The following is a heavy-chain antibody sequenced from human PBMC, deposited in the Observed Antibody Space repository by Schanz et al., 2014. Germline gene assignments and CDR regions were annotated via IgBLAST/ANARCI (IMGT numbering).Heavy chain of an antibody. J-gene: IGHJ4*02. CDR2: ISSDGSKK. V-gene: IGHV3-30*18. CDR3: AKDLHSNSGNYYSYYFDS. D-gene: IGHD3-10*01. CDR1: GFNFANHA. Sequence: VQLVESGGGVVQPGGSLRLSCAASGFNFANHAIHWVRQGQGNGLQWVAVISSDGSKKLYADSVKARFTISRDNSKNSVSLQMDSLRPEDTAVYFCAKDLHSNSGNYYSYYFDSWGPGALVTVSS.